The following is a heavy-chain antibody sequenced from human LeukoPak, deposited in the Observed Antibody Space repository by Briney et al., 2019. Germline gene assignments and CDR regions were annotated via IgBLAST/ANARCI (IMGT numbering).Heavy chain of an antibody. V-gene: IGHV4-38-2*02. D-gene: IGHD2-15*01. J-gene: IGHJ5*01. Sequence: PSETLSLTCAVSGYSISSGYYWGWIRQPPGKGLEWIGSVYHSGSTYYNPSLKSRVTISVDTSKNHFSLNLSSVTAADTAVYYCARDNVVVVTATPTSGLDSWGQGTLVTVSS. CDR1: GYSISSGYY. CDR3: ARDNVVVVTATPTSGLDS. CDR2: VYHSGST.